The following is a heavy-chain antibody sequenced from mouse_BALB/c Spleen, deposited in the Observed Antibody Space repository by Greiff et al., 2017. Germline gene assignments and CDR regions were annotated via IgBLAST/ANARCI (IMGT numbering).Heavy chain of an antibody. CDR1: GYTFTDYE. CDR2: IDPETGGT. D-gene: IGHD1-1*02. CDR3: TRPPMDGNSGWFAY. Sequence: VQLQESGAELVRPGASVTLSCKASGYTFTDYEMHWVKQTPVHGLEWIGAIDPETGGTAYNQKFKGKATLTADKSSSTAYMELRSLTSEDSAAYYYTRPPMDGNSGWFAYWGQGTLVTVSA. V-gene: IGHV1-15*01. J-gene: IGHJ3*01.